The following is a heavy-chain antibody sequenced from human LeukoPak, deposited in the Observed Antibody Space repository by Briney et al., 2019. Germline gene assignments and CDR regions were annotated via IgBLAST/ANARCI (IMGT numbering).Heavy chain of an antibody. CDR1: GGSISSYY. J-gene: IGHJ6*03. CDR2: IYYSGST. Sequence: SETLSLTCTVSGGSISSYYWSWIRQPPGKGLEWIGYIYYSGSTNYNPSLKGRVTISVDTSKNQFSLKLSSVTAADTAVYYCARLKRDYYDSPMDVWGKGTTVTVSS. CDR3: ARLKRDYYDSPMDV. D-gene: IGHD3-22*01. V-gene: IGHV4-59*01.